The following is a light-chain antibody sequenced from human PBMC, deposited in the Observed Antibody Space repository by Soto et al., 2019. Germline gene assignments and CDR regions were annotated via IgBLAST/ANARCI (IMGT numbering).Light chain of an antibody. CDR1: TSNIGNND. CDR2: DTD. CDR3: GTWDSSLSGIS. V-gene: IGLV1-51*01. Sequence: QSVLTQPPSVSAAPRQRVTISCSGSTSNIGNNDVTWYQQVPGTAPKLLIYDTDKRPSGIPDRFSASKSGTSATLRITGLQTGDEADYYCGTWDSSLSGISFGGGTKLTVL. J-gene: IGLJ2*01.